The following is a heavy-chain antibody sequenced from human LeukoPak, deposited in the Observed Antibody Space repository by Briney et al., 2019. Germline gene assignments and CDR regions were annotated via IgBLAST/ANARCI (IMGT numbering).Heavy chain of an antibody. Sequence: SETLSLTCTVSGGSISSGDYYWSWIRQPPGKGLEWIGYIYYSGSTNYNPSLKSRVTISVDTSKNQFSLKLTSVTAADTAVYYCARGDRSMVTPFDYWGQGTLVTVSS. CDR1: GGSISSGDYY. CDR2: IYYSGST. D-gene: IGHD5-18*01. CDR3: ARGDRSMVTPFDY. J-gene: IGHJ4*02. V-gene: IGHV4-61*08.